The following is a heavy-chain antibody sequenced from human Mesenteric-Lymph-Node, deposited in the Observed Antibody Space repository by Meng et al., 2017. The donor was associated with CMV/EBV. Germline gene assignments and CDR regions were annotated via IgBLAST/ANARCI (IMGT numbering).Heavy chain of an antibody. D-gene: IGHD2-2*01. Sequence: GGSLRLSCAASGFSFRSAWMNWVRQAPGKGLEWVGRIKTKTDGGTTEYAAPVKGRFTISRDDSKNTLYLHTSSLKTEDTAIYYCTTDFIEDQVIFLKYFDNWGQGTLVTVSS. J-gene: IGHJ4*02. CDR3: TTDFIEDQVIFLKYFDN. V-gene: IGHV3-15*05. CDR1: GFSFRSAW. CDR2: IKTKTDGGTT.